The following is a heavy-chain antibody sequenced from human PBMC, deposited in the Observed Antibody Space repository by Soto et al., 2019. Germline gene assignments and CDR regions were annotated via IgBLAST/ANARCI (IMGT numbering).Heavy chain of an antibody. Sequence: EVHLVESGGGLVQPGGSLRLSCVASGLTFGDHGMHWVRQVPGRGREWDSGVSWDRDKTGYGDSVRCRFTICRDNAKNSLDLEMNSLRPDDTGSYYCVKAKGGVCSVTTGGYYPYYGMDAWGKGTTVTVSS. CDR3: VKAKGGVCSVTTGGYYPYYGMDA. V-gene: IGHV3-9*01. CDR2: VSWDRDKT. J-gene: IGHJ6*04. CDR1: GLTFGDHG. D-gene: IGHD3-22*01.